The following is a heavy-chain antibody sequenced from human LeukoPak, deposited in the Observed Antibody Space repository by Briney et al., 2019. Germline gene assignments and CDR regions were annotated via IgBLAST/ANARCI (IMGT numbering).Heavy chain of an antibody. Sequence: SETLSLTCTVSGGSISSYYWSWIRQPPGKGLEWIGYIYYSGSTNYNPSLKSRVTISVDTSKNQFSLKLSSVTAADTAVYYCARHLKGIYGMDVWGQGTTVTVSS. CDR3: ARHLKGIYGMDV. D-gene: IGHD2-21*01. CDR2: IYYSGST. J-gene: IGHJ6*02. V-gene: IGHV4-59*08. CDR1: GGSISSYY.